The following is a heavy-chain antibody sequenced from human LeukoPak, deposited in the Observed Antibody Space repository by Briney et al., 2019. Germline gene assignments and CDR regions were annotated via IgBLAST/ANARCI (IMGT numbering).Heavy chain of an antibody. CDR3: AKAMIVVVGVARPFDY. Sequence: GGYLRLSCAASGFTFSSYAMSWVRQAPGKGLEWVSAISGSGGSTYYADSVKGRFTISRDNSKNTLYLQMNSLRAEDTAVYYCAKAMIVVVGVARPFDYWGQGTLVTVSS. V-gene: IGHV3-23*01. D-gene: IGHD3-22*01. J-gene: IGHJ4*02. CDR1: GFTFSSYA. CDR2: ISGSGGST.